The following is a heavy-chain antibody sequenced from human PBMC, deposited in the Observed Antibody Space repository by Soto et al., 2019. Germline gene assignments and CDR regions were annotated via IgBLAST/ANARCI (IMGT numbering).Heavy chain of an antibody. CDR1: GFTLSSYP. J-gene: IGHJ1*01. CDR3: VKDGIRGIHIDR. CDR2: VSVDPGNT. D-gene: IGHD3-9*01. V-gene: IGHV3-23*01. Sequence: RRLSCTASGFTLSSYPMSWVRQTPGKGLQWVASVSVDPGNTYYADSVKGRFTISRDNSIYTLYLQMNNVTAEDTAIYYCVKDGIRGIHIDRWGQGTLVTVSS.